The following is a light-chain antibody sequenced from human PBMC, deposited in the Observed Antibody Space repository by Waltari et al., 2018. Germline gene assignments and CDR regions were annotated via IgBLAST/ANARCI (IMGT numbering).Light chain of an antibody. CDR1: QSISSY. Sequence: DIQMTQFPSSLSASVGDRVTITCRASQSISSYLNWYQQKPGKAPKLLIYAASSLQSGVTSRFSGSGSGTDFTLTISSLQPEDFATDYCQQSYSTPWTFGQGTKVEIK. J-gene: IGKJ1*01. CDR2: AAS. CDR3: QQSYSTPWT. V-gene: IGKV1-39*01.